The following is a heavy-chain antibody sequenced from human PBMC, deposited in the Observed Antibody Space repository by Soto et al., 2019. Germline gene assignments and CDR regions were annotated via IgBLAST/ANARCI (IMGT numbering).Heavy chain of an antibody. J-gene: IGHJ4*02. CDR1: GFTFNTYT. CDR3: RREEYDY. V-gene: IGHV3-21*01. D-gene: IGHD1-26*01. CDR2: ISRTSDYI. Sequence: EVQLVESGGGLVKPGGSLRLSCAASGFTFNTYTRSWVRQAPGRGLEWVASISRTSDYIFYVDSVKGRFTISRDNAQNSLYLQMSSLRAEDTAVYYCRREEYDYWGQGTLVTVSS.